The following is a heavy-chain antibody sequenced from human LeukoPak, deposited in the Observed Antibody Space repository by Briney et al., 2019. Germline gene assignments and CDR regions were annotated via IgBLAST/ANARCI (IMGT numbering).Heavy chain of an antibody. Sequence: ASVKVSCKASGYTFTGYYMHWVRQAPGQGLEWMGWINPNSGGTNYAQKFQGRVTMTRDTSISTAYMELSRLRSDDTAVYYCARACLSKVGASLFDYSGQGTLVTVSS. V-gene: IGHV1-2*02. CDR3: ARACLSKVGASLFDY. J-gene: IGHJ4*02. CDR2: INPNSGGT. D-gene: IGHD1-26*01. CDR1: GYTFTGYY.